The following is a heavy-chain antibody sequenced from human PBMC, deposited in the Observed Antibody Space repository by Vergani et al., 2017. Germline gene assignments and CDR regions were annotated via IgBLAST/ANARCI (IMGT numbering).Heavy chain of an antibody. V-gene: IGHV4-61*02. CDR3: ARTLLLWFGEGSCFYF. Sequence: QVQLQESGPGLVKPSQTLSLTCTVSGCSISSGSYYWSWIRQPAGKGLEWIGRIYTSGSTNYNPSLKSRVTMSVDTSKNQFSLKLSSVTAADTAVYYCARTLLLWFGEGSCFYFWCQGTLVTVSS. D-gene: IGHD3-10*01. CDR2: IYTSGST. J-gene: IGHJ4*02. CDR1: GCSISSGSYY.